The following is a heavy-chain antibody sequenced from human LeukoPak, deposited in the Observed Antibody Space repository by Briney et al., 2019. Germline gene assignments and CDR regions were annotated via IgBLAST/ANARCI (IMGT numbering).Heavy chain of an antibody. CDR2: ISTFNGNT. CDR1: GYAFTNFG. V-gene: IGHV1-18*01. D-gene: IGHD4-23*01. Sequence: GASVKVSCKASGYAFTNFGITWVRQAPGQGLEWLGWISTFNGNTNYAQILQDRVTMTTGTSTNTAYLEVRSLSSDDTAVYYCARRHLIGNGYLDRWGQGTLVTVSS. CDR3: ARRHLIGNGYLDR. J-gene: IGHJ4*02.